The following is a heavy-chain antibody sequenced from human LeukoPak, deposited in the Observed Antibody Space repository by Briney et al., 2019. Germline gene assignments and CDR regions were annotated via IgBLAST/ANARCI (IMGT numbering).Heavy chain of an antibody. J-gene: IGHJ4*02. CDR2: ISSGGSNK. CDR3: AKPDGYNYHTYFDY. Sequence: GGSLRLSCAASGFTFSSYAMHWVRQAPGKGLEWVAVISSGGSNKYYADSVKGRFTISRDNSKNTLYLQMNSLRAEDTAVYYCAKPDGYNYHTYFDYWGQGTLVTVSS. CDR1: GFTFSSYA. V-gene: IGHV3-30*04. D-gene: IGHD5-24*01.